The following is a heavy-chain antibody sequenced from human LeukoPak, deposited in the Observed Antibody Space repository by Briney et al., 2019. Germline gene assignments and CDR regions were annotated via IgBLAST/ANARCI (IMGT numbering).Heavy chain of an antibody. Sequence: ASVKVSCKASGYTFTGDYMHWVRLAPGQGLEYKGWIDPNRGGTDYAQKFQGRVTMTRDTSISTAYMELSRLRSDDTAVYYCARGRGVASRPPYYYYYMDVWGKGTTVTVSS. D-gene: IGHD6-6*01. CDR3: ARGRGVASRPPYYYYYMDV. CDR1: GYTFTGDY. V-gene: IGHV1-2*02. J-gene: IGHJ6*03. CDR2: IDPNRGGT.